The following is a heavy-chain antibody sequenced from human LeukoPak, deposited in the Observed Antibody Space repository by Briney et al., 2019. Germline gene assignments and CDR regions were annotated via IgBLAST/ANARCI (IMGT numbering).Heavy chain of an antibody. V-gene: IGHV1-18*01. CDR2: ISAYNGNT. D-gene: IGHD3-10*01. CDR1: GYTFTSYG. J-gene: IGHJ6*02. Sequence: ASVKVSCKASGYTFTSYGISWVRQAPGQGLEWMGWISAYNGNTNYAQKLQGRVTMTTDTSTSTAYMEPRSLRSDDTAVYYCASDMVYYYYGMDVWGQGTTVTVSS. CDR3: ASDMVYYYYGMDV.